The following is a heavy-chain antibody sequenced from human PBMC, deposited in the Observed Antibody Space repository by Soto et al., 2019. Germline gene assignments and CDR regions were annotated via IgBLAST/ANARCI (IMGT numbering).Heavy chain of an antibody. CDR3: ARSGGGWTLRGVDY. D-gene: IGHD3-10*01. J-gene: IGHJ4*02. Sequence: SETLSLTCTVSGGSISSYYWSWIRQPPGKGLEWIGYIYYSGSTNYNPSLKSRVTISVDTSKDQFSLKLSSVTAADTAVYYCARSGGGWTLRGVDYWGQGTLVTVS. CDR1: GGSISSYY. CDR2: IYYSGST. V-gene: IGHV4-59*01.